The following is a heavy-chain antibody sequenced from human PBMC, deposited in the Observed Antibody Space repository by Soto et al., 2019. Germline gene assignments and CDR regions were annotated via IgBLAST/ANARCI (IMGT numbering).Heavy chain of an antibody. V-gene: IGHV4-59*01. CDR2: IYYSGST. Sequence: SETLSLTCTVSGGSISSYYWSWIRQPPGKGLEWIGYIYYSGSTNYNPSLKSRVTISVDASKNQFSLKLGSVTAADTAVYYCAREVGYDFPYYYGMDVWGQGTTVTVSS. CDR1: GGSISSYY. CDR3: AREVGYDFPYYYGMDV. D-gene: IGHD3-3*01. J-gene: IGHJ6*02.